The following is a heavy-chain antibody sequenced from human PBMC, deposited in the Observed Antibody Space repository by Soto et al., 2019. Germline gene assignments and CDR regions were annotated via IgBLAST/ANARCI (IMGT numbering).Heavy chain of an antibody. CDR3: ARVPQQLALLRSDWYFDL. D-gene: IGHD6-13*01. V-gene: IGHV4-31*03. CDR1: GGSISSGGYY. CDR2: IYYSGST. Sequence: PSETLSLTCTVSGGSISSGGYYWSWIRQHPGKGLEWIGYIYYSGSTYYNPSLKSRVTISVDTSKNQFSLKLSSVTAADTAVYYCARVPQQLALLRSDWYFDLRGRGTLVTVSS. J-gene: IGHJ2*01.